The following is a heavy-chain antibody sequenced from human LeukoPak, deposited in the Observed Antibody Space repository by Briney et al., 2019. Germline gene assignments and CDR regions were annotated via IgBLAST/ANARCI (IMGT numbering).Heavy chain of an antibody. V-gene: IGHV3-21*01. J-gene: IGHJ4*02. CDR3: ARSYSGSYYLTVDY. CDR2: ISSSSSYI. Sequence: GGSLRLSCAASGFTFSSYSMNWVRQAPGKGLEWVSSISSSSSYIYYADSVKGRFTISRDNAKNSLYLQMNSLRAEDTAVYYCARSYSGSYYLTVDYWGQGTLVTVSS. D-gene: IGHD1-26*01. CDR1: GFTFSSYS.